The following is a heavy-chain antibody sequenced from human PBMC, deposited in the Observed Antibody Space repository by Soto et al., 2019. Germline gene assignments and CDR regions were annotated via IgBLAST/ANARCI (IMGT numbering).Heavy chain of an antibody. Sequence: QVQRVQSGAEVKKPGSSVTVSCKAAGGNFSNSGISWVRQAPGQGLGWMGGIVPLFGTTNYAHKFRGTVTFPADESTTTAYMEVASLRSEATAVYYCARASGRSWSNWFDPWGQGTLVTVST. CDR2: IVPLFGTT. V-gene: IGHV1-69*01. CDR3: ARASGRSWSNWFDP. CDR1: GGNFSNSG. D-gene: IGHD6-13*01. J-gene: IGHJ5*02.